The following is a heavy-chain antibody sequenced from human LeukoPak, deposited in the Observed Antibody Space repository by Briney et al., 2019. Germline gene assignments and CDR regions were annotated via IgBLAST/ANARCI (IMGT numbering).Heavy chain of an antibody. CDR1: GFTISSDA. J-gene: IGHJ4*02. Sequence: GGSLRLSCAAPGFTISSDALTWVRLAPGKGLECVSGISGSNTYYAESVKGRFTISRDDSNNMLYLQMNSLRAEDTAVYYCAKRRSRNTGPFDYWGQGTLVNVSP. CDR3: AKRRSRNTGPFDY. V-gene: IGHV3-23*01. CDR2: ISGSNT. D-gene: IGHD5-18*01.